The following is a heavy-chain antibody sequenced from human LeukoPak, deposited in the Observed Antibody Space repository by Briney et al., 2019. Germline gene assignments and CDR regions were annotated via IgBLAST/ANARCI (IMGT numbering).Heavy chain of an antibody. CDR2: ISSNGGST. D-gene: IGHD5-18*01. J-gene: IGHJ5*02. CDR1: GFPFSSCA. CDR3: ARDGGYSYGRNWFDP. V-gene: IGHV3-64*01. Sequence: GGSLRLSCAASGFPFSSCAMHWVRQAPGKGLEYVSAISSNGGSTYYANSVKGRFTISRDNSKNTLYLQMGSLRAEDMAVYYCARDGGYSYGRNWFDPWGRGTLVTVSS.